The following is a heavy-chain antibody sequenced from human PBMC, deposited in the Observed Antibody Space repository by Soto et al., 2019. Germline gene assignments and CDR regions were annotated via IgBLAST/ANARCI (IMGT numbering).Heavy chain of an antibody. CDR2: ISWNSGSI. Sequence: EVQLVESGGGLVQPGRSLRLSCAASGFTFDDYAMHWVRQAPGKGLEWVSGISWNSGSIGYADSVKGRFTISRDNAKNSLYLQMNSLRAEDTALYYCAKDFVGEAPTGTWGFAYWGQGTLVTVSS. CDR1: GFTFDDYA. J-gene: IGHJ4*02. CDR3: AKDFVGEAPTGTWGFAY. D-gene: IGHD1-1*01. V-gene: IGHV3-9*01.